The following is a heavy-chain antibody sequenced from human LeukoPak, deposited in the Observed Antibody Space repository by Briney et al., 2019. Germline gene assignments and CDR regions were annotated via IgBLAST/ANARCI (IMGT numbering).Heavy chain of an antibody. CDR1: GFTFSSYT. Sequence: GGSLRLSCAASGFTFSSYTMSWVRQAPGKGLEWVSAISGGGGSTYYADSVKGRFTISRDNSKNTLYLQMNSLRAEDTAVYYCAKGSPPYYYDSSGYLDYWGQGTLVTVSS. D-gene: IGHD3-22*01. V-gene: IGHV3-23*01. CDR2: ISGGGGST. CDR3: AKGSPPYYYDSSGYLDY. J-gene: IGHJ4*02.